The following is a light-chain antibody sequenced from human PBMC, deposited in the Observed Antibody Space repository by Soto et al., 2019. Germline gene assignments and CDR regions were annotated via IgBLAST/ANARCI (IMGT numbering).Light chain of an antibody. CDR3: QHCGNTPVE. Sequence: EVVLTQSPGTLSLSPGERATLSCRTSQTISDNYIAWYQQRPGQAPRLLGYGTSSKATGVADRFSVSGSVTDLTLTISGLESEDFAVYYCQHCGNTPVEFGQATKVDI. J-gene: IGKJ1*01. CDR1: QTISDNY. V-gene: IGKV3-20*01. CDR2: GTS.